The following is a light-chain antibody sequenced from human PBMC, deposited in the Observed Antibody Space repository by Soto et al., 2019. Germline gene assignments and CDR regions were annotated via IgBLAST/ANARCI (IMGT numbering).Light chain of an antibody. CDR3: CSYAGSNTYV. CDR2: EVS. V-gene: IGLV2-8*01. J-gene: IGLJ1*01. Sequence: QSVLTQPPSASGSPGQSVTISCTGTSSDVGKYDYVSWFQHHPGKAPKLIIYEVSKRPSGVPDRFSGSKSGNTASLTISGLQAEDEADYYCCSYAGSNTYVFGTGTKVTVL. CDR1: SSDVGKYDY.